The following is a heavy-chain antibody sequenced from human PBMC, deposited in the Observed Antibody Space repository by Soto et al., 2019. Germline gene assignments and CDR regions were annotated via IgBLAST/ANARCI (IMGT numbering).Heavy chain of an antibody. CDR2: IIPRFGTT. Sequence: ASVKVSCKASGDSFSKYTVNWVRQAPRQGLEWMGGIIPRFGTTNYAPTLQDRVTITADQSMNTVYMELSGLRSEDTALYYCARGRGLYNSGRSQLDSWGHGTLVTVSS. D-gene: IGHD1-1*01. V-gene: IGHV1-69*13. CDR1: GDSFSKYT. CDR3: ARGRGLYNSGRSQLDS. J-gene: IGHJ5*01.